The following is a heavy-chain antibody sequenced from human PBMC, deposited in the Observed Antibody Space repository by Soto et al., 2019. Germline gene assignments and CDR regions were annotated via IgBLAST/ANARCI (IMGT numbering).Heavy chain of an antibody. CDR3: ASRFVDSATGYFDH. V-gene: IGHV4-30-2*01. Sequence: SETLSLTCTVSGGSIINGNYSWTWIRQPPGKALEWIGYIYHSGSTYYNPSLRSRVTISVDRSKNQFSLNMRSVTAADTAVYYCASRFVDSATGYFDHWGQGSLVTVSS. CDR1: GGSIINGNYS. CDR2: IYHSGST. D-gene: IGHD5-12*01. J-gene: IGHJ4*02.